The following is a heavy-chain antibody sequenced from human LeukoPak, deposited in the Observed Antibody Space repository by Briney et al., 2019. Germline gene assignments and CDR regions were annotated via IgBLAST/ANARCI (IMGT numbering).Heavy chain of an antibody. CDR2: IYASGNT. J-gene: IGHJ2*01. D-gene: IGHD5-12*01. CDR3: AKQMSGPINYWYFDL. CDR1: GASINSGSYY. Sequence: SQTLSLTCTVSGASINSGSYYWTWIRQPAGKGLEWIGRIYASGNTDYSPSLKSRVTISVDTSKNQFSLTLTSVAATDTAIYYCAKQMSGPINYWYFDLWGRGTLVTVSS. V-gene: IGHV4-61*02.